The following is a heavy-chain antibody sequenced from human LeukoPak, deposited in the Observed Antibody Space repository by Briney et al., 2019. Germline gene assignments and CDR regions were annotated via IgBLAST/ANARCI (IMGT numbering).Heavy chain of an antibody. V-gene: IGHV1-2*02. CDR1: GYTFTSYD. CDR3: AMCLSGYYLGFDY. Sequence: GASVKISCKASGYTFTSYDINWVRQAPGQGLEWMGWINPNSGGTNYAQKFQGRVTMTRDTSISTAYMELSRLRSDDTAVYYCAMCLSGYYLGFDYWGQGTLVTVSS. J-gene: IGHJ4*02. CDR2: INPNSGGT. D-gene: IGHD3-3*01.